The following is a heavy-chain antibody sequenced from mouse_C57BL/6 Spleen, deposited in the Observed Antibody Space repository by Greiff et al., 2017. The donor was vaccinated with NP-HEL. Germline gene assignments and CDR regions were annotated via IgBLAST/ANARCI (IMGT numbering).Heavy chain of an antibody. Sequence: QVQLQQPGAELVKPGASVKLSCKASGYTFTSYWMHWVRQRPGQGLEWMGVIHPSGGGTNYNEKLKRKATRTEDTSSSPAYMQLRSLTSEDSAVYYCARIYYGSSPAWFAYWGQGTLVTVSA. CDR3: ARIYYGSSPAWFAY. J-gene: IGHJ3*01. D-gene: IGHD1-1*01. CDR2: IHPSGGGT. CDR1: GYTFTSYW. V-gene: IGHV1-64*01.